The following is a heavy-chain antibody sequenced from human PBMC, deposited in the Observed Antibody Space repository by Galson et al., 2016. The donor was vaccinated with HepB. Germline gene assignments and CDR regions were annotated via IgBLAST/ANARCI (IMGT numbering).Heavy chain of an antibody. D-gene: IGHD4-17*01. CDR1: GGSFSGYF. V-gene: IGHV4-34*01. CDR3: ARVLTTVTNEFDY. J-gene: IGHJ4*02. CDR2: IDHSGKT. Sequence: SETLSLTCAVYGGSFSGYFWMWTRQPPGKGLEWIGEIDHSGKTYYNSSLKSRVTISVDTPKNQFSLRLSSVTAADTAVYYCARVLTTVTNEFDYWGQGTLVTVSS.